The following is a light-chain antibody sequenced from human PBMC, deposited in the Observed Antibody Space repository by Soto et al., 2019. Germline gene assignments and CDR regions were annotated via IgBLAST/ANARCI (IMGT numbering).Light chain of an antibody. CDR3: QSYDSSLSAYV. CDR2: ANT. Sequence: QSVLTQPPSVSGAPGQRVTISCTVSSSNIGAGYDVHWYQQLPGTAPKLLIFANTFRPSGVPDRVSGSKSGTSGSLAITGLQAEDEADYYCQSYDSSLSAYVFGTGTKVTVL. J-gene: IGLJ1*01. V-gene: IGLV1-40*01. CDR1: SSNIGAGYD.